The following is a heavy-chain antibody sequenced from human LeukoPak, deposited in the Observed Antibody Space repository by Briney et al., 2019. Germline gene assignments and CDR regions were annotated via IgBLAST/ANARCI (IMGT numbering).Heavy chain of an antibody. CDR2: ISSSGSTI. J-gene: IGHJ4*02. Sequence: PGGSLRLSCAASGFTFSSYAMSWVRQAPGKGLEWVSYISSSGSTIYYADSVKGRFTISRDNAKNSLYLQVNSLRAEDTAVYYCARVAQLWFGNDYWGQGTLVTVSS. V-gene: IGHV3-48*04. CDR3: ARVAQLWFGNDY. CDR1: GFTFSSYA. D-gene: IGHD5-18*01.